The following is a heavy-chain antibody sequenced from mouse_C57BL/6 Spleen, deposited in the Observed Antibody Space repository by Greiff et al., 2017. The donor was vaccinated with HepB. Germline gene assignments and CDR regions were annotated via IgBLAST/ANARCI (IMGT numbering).Heavy chain of an antibody. CDR3: ARSPYYYGSSQGAMDY. D-gene: IGHD1-1*01. J-gene: IGHJ4*01. V-gene: IGHV1-9*01. Sequence: QVQLKQSGAELMKPGASVKLSCKATGYTFTGYWIEWVKQRPGHGLEWIGEILPGSGSTNYNEKFKGKATFTADTSSNTAYMQLSSLTTEDSAIYYCARSPYYYGSSQGAMDYWGQGTSVTVSS. CDR1: GYTFTGYW. CDR2: ILPGSGST.